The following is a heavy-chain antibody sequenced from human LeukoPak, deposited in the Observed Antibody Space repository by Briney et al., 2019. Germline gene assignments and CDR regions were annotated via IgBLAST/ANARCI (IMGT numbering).Heavy chain of an antibody. CDR3: ARVLSIAYCGGDCDMEAFDI. J-gene: IGHJ3*02. D-gene: IGHD2-21*02. Sequence: GGSLRLSCAASGFTFSSYAMHWVRQAPGKGLEWVAVISYDGSNKYYADSVKGRFTISRDNSKNTLYLQMNSLRAEDTAVYYCARVLSIAYCGGDCDMEAFDIWGQGTMVTVSS. CDR1: GFTFSSYA. V-gene: IGHV3-30-3*01. CDR2: ISYDGSNK.